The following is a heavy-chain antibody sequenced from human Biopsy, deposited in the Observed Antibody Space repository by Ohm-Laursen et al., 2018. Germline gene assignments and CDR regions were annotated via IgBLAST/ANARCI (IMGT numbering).Heavy chain of an antibody. V-gene: IGHV4-59*08. CDR2: ISYSGST. J-gene: IGHJ4*02. Sequence: GTLSLTCSVSGGSISSSYWSWIRQPPGKGLEWIGYISYSGSTSYNPSLKSRVTISADTSKNQLSLTLSSLTAADTAVYFCAKQWSYYESFTQHYRGDFDYWGQGTLVIVPS. D-gene: IGHD3-16*01. CDR3: AKQWSYYESFTQHYRGDFDY. CDR1: GGSISSSY.